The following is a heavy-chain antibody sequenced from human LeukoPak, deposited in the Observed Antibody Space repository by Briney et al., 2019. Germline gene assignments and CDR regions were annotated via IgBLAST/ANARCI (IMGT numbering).Heavy chain of an antibody. J-gene: IGHJ4*02. Sequence: SETLSLTCTASGSSINSGYYWGWIRQPPGKGLEWIGSIYHSGSTYYNPSLKSRVTISVDTSKNQFSLKLSSVSPADTAVYYCARVLVGATACFDYWGRETLETASS. CDR1: GSSINSGYY. CDR3: ARVLVGATACFDY. CDR2: IYHSGST. D-gene: IGHD1-26*01. V-gene: IGHV4-38-2*02.